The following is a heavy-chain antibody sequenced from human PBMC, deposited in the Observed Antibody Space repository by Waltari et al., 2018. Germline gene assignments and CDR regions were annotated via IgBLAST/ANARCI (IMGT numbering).Heavy chain of an antibody. CDR2: ISDDGSST. J-gene: IGHJ3*02. Sequence: QVQLVESGGGVVQPGRSLRLSCAASGFAFCHYGRHWVRQAPGKGLEWVAVISDDGSSTYYGDSVKGRFTLSRDNSRNTLNLQMNRLRTEDTAMYYCVSYPIFQGAVDAFDIWGQGTMVTVSS. CDR1: GFAFCHYG. D-gene: IGHD3-3*02. V-gene: IGHV3-30*03. CDR3: VSYPIFQGAVDAFDI.